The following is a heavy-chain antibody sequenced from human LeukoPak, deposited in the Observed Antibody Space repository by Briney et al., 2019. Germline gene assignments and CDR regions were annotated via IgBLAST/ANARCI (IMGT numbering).Heavy chain of an antibody. CDR2: INCNGGST. V-gene: IGHV3-20*04. CDR1: GFTFDDYG. CDR3: ARVNILSTGKLDN. D-gene: IGHD2/OR15-2a*01. Sequence: PGGSLRLSCAAAGFTFDDYGRSWVRQAPGKGLQGFSGINCNGGSTDYADSVKGRFTISRDNAKNTLYLQMNSLRAADTALYYCARVNILSTGKLDNRGQGNLVTVSS. J-gene: IGHJ4*02.